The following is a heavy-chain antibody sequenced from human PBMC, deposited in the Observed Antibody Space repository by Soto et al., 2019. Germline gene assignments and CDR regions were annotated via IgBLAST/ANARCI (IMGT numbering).Heavy chain of an antibody. CDR1: GGTFSSYA. CDR3: AGVDCGGDCSSRPRGDAFDI. J-gene: IGHJ3*02. D-gene: IGHD2-21*02. Sequence: QVQLVQSGAEVKKPGSSVKVSCKASGGTFSSYAISWVRQAPGQGLEWMGGIIPIFGTANYAQKFQGRVTITADESTRTAYRELSSLRSEDTAAYYCAGVDCGGDCSSRPRGDAFDIWGQGPMVTVSS. CDR2: IIPIFGTA. V-gene: IGHV1-69*01.